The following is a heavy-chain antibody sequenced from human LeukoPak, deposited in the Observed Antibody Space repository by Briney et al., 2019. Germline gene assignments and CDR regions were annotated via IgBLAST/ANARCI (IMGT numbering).Heavy chain of an antibody. CDR2: INPNSGGT. D-gene: IGHD3-22*01. J-gene: IGHJ3*02. Sequence: ASVTVSCKASGYTFTGYYMHWVRQAPGQGLEWMGWINPNSGGTNYAQKFQGRVTMTRDTSISTAYMELSRLRSDDTAVYYCAREDAHYYDSGGYLDRAFDIWGQGTMVTVSS. CDR1: GYTFTGYY. V-gene: IGHV1-2*02. CDR3: AREDAHYYDSGGYLDRAFDI.